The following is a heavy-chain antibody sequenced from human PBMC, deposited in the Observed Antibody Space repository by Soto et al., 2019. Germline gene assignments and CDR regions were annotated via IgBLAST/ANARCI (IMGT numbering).Heavy chain of an antibody. V-gene: IGHV4-4*02. CDR3: ASRDPGTSVDY. D-gene: IGHD1-7*01. CDR1: GGSFTSNNW. Sequence: QVQLQESGPGLVKPSGTLSLTCAVSGGSFTSNNWWTWVRQPPGQGLEGIGEIYRTGSTNYNPSLRGRVTISLDKSENQFSLKVTSLTAADTAVYYCASRDPGTSVDYWGQGTLVTVSS. CDR2: IYRTGST. J-gene: IGHJ4*02.